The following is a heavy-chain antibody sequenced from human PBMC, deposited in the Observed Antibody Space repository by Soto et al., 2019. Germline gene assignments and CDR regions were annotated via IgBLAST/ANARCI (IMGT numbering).Heavy chain of an antibody. CDR1: GFTFSSYW. D-gene: IGHD1-26*01. CDR3: ARGAVGAIYYFDY. Sequence: QPGGSLRLSCAASGFTFSSYWMSWVRQAPGKGLEWVANIKQDGSEKYYVDSVKGRFTISRDNAKNSLYLQMNSLRAEDTAVYYCARGAVGAIYYFDYWGQGTLVTVSS. CDR2: IKQDGSEK. J-gene: IGHJ4*02. V-gene: IGHV3-7*03.